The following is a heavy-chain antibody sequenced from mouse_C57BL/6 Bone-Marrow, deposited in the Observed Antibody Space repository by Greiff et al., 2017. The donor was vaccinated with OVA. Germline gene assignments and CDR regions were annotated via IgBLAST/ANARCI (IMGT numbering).Heavy chain of an antibody. J-gene: IGHJ1*03. D-gene: IGHD1-1*01. CDR3: ATDYDDSSQDFDG. CDR1: GFHIKDYY. Sequence: VQLQQSGAELVRPGASVKLSCTASGFHIKDYYMHWVKQRPEQGLEWIGRIDPEDGDTEYDPKFQGKATMTADTSSNTAYLQLSSLTSEDTAVYYCATDYDDSSQDFDGWGTGTTVTVSS. CDR2: IDPEDGDT. V-gene: IGHV14-1*01.